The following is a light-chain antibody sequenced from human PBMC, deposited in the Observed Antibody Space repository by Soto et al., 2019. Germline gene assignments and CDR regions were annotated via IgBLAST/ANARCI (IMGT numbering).Light chain of an antibody. Sequence: QSVVTQPPSASGTPGQRVTISCSGRSSNIGSNTVNWYQQVPGTAPKLVMYNNNQWPSGVPDRFSGSKSGTSASLAISGLQSEDEADYYCATWDDSLNGLVFGGGTKLTVL. J-gene: IGLJ3*02. CDR1: SSNIGSNT. CDR3: ATWDDSLNGLV. V-gene: IGLV1-44*01. CDR2: NNN.